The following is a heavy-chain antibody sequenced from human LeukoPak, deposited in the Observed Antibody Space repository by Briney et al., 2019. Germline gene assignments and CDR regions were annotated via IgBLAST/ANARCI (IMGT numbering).Heavy chain of an antibody. J-gene: IGHJ3*02. D-gene: IGHD2-2*01. CDR2: ISGSGGST. CDR1: GFTFSSYA. Sequence: PGGSLRLSCAASGFTFSSYAMSWVRQAPGKGLEWVSAISGSGGSTYYADSVKGRFTISRDNSKNTLYLQMNSLRAEDTAVYYCAKGREYCSSTSCYFEVDAFDIWGQGTMVTVSS. V-gene: IGHV3-23*01. CDR3: AKGREYCSSTSCYFEVDAFDI.